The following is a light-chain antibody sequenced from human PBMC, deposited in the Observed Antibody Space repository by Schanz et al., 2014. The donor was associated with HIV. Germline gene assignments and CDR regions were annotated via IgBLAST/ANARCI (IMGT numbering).Light chain of an antibody. CDR1: SSNIGAGFG. V-gene: IGLV1-40*01. J-gene: IGLJ2*01. CDR2: GNS. Sequence: QSVLTQPPSASGAPGQRVTISCTGSSSNIGAGFGVHWYQQLPGTAPKLLIYGNSNRPSGVPARFSASKSGTSASLAITGLQAEDEAEYYCQAYDSSLSGNVVFGGGTKLTVL. CDR3: QAYDSSLSGNVV.